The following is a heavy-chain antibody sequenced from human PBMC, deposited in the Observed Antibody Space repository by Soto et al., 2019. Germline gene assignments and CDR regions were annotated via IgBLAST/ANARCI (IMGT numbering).Heavy chain of an antibody. Sequence: QVQLVESGGGVVQPGRSLRLSCAASGFTFSSYAMHWVRQAPGKGLAWVAVISYDGSNKYYADSVKGRFTIARDNSKNTLDLQMNSVRAEDTAVYYCARGGVGGIVLSRDWFDPWGQGTLVTVSS. D-gene: IGHD2-8*01. CDR1: GFTFSSYA. CDR2: ISYDGSNK. CDR3: ARGGVGGIVLSRDWFDP. J-gene: IGHJ5*02. V-gene: IGHV3-30-3*01.